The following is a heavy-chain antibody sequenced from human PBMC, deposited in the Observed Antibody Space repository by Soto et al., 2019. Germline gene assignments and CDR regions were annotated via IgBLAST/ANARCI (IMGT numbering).Heavy chain of an antibody. Sequence: GGSLRLSCAASGFTFSSYSMNWVRQAPGKGLEWVSSISSSSSYIYYADSVKGRFTISRDNAKNSLYLQMNSLRAEVTAVYYYAIVGPHYDILTGPYYYYGMDVWGQGTTVTVSS. CDR2: ISSSSSYI. V-gene: IGHV3-21*01. J-gene: IGHJ6*02. D-gene: IGHD3-9*01. CDR1: GFTFSSYS. CDR3: AIVGPHYDILTGPYYYYGMDV.